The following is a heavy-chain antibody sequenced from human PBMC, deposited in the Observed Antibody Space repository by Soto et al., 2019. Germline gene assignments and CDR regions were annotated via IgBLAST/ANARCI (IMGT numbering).Heavy chain of an antibody. J-gene: IGHJ3*02. CDR1: GFSLSTSGVG. D-gene: IGHD3-3*01. CDR2: IYWNDDK. V-gene: IGHV2-5*01. Sequence: SGPTLVNPTQTLTLTCTFSGFSLSTSGVGVGWIRQPPGKALEWLALIYWNDDKRYSPSLKSRLTITKDTSKHQVVLTMTNMDPVDTATYYCAHKGTLGYYFFFDIWGQGTMVTVSS. CDR3: AHKGTLGYYFFFDI.